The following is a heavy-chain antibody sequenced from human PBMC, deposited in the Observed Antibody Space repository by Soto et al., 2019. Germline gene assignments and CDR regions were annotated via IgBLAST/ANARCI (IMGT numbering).Heavy chain of an antibody. V-gene: IGHV3-7*01. D-gene: IGHD6-19*01. J-gene: IGHJ4*02. CDR2: IKQDGNEI. Sequence: EVQLVESGGGLVQPGGSLRLSCAASGFTFSNYWMTWVRQAPGKGLEWVANIKQDGNEIHCVDSVKGRFTISRDNAKNSLYLKMNSLRAEDTAVYYCARSYSSGCDYWGQGTLVTVSS. CDR3: ARSYSSGCDY. CDR1: GFTFSNYW.